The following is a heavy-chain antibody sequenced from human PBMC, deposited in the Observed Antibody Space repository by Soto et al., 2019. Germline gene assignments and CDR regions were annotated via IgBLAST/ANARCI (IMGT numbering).Heavy chain of an antibody. Sequence: PGGSLRLSCAASGFTFSSYAMSWVRQAPGKGLEWVSAISGSGGSTYYADSVKGRFTISRDNSKNTLYLQMNSLRAEDTAVYYCANLRPPLYSSGWTGPYFDYWGQGTLVTVSS. V-gene: IGHV3-23*01. CDR2: ISGSGGST. CDR1: GFTFSSYA. D-gene: IGHD6-19*01. J-gene: IGHJ4*02. CDR3: ANLRPPLYSSGWTGPYFDY.